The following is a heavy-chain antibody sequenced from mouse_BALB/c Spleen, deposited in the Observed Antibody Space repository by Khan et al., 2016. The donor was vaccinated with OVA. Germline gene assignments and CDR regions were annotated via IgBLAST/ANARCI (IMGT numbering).Heavy chain of an antibody. CDR3: ERLAYYYDSEGFAY. CDR2: ISTGGHYT. D-gene: IGHD1-1*01. V-gene: IGHV5-6*03. J-gene: IGHJ3*01. CDR1: GFTFSTYG. Sequence: LVESGGGLVKPGGSLKLSCAASGFTFSTYGMSWVRQTPDKRLEWVATISTGGHYTYYPDSVRGRFTISRDNAQNTLYLQMTSLKSEDTAMFYCERLAYYYDSEGFAYWGQGTLVTVSA.